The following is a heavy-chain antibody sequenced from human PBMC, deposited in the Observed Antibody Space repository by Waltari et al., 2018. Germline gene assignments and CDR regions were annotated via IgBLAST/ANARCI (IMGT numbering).Heavy chain of an antibody. CDR2: IRSKAYGGTT. D-gene: IGHD4-17*01. Sequence: EVQLVESGGGLVQPGRSLKLSWTASGFTFGDYAMRWFRQAPGKGLVWVGFIRSKAYGGTTEYAASVKGRFTISRDDSKSIAYLQMNSLKTEDTAVYYCTRDYGDGGGYWGQGTLVTVSS. J-gene: IGHJ4*02. CDR1: GFTFGDYA. CDR3: TRDYGDGGGY. V-gene: IGHV3-49*03.